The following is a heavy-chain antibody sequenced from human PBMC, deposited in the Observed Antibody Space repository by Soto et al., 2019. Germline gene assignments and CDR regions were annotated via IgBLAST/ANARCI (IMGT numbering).Heavy chain of an antibody. D-gene: IGHD6-13*01. CDR2: VNPNSGNT. CDR3: AATNSSSWYYYYYGMDV. CDR1: GYTFTSYD. J-gene: IGHJ6*02. Sequence: GASVKVSCKASGYTFTSYDINWVRQATGQGLEWMGWVNPNSGNTDYAQKFQGRVTMTRNTSISTAYMELSSLRSEDTAVYYCAATNSSSWYYYYYGMDVWGQGTTVTVSS. V-gene: IGHV1-8*01.